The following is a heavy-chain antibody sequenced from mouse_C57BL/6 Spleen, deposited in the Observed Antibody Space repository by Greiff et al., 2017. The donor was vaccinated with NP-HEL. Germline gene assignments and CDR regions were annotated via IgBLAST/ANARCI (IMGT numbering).Heavy chain of an antibody. Sequence: QVQLQQSGAELVMPGASVKLSCKASGYTFTSYWMHWVKQRPGQGLEWIGEIDPSDSYTNYNQKFKGKSTLTVDKSSSTAYMQLSSLTSEDSAVYYCARRGYGSRDYWGQGTTLTVSS. CDR3: ARRGYGSRDY. D-gene: IGHD1-1*01. CDR2: IDPSDSYT. CDR1: GYTFTSYW. J-gene: IGHJ2*01. V-gene: IGHV1-69*01.